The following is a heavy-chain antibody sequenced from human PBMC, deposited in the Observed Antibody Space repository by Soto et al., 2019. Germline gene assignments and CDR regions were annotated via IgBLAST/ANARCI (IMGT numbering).Heavy chain of an antibody. J-gene: IGHJ4*02. V-gene: IGHV4-30-4*01. D-gene: IGHD6-6*01. Sequence: QVQLQESGPGLVRPSQTLSLTCTVSGGSISSGDSYWSWIRQPPGKVLEWLGYIYYSGADYSSPSLQSRLTILIDTSKNQFSLKLNSVTAADTAVYYCARGAYSDSSSYFDYWGQGALVTVSS. CDR1: GGSISSGDSY. CDR2: IYYSGAD. CDR3: ARGAYSDSSSYFDY.